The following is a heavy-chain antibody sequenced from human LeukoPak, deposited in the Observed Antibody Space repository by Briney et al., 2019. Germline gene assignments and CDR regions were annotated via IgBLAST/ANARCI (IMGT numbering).Heavy chain of an antibody. Sequence: SETLSLTCVVYGGSFSGYYWSWIRPPPWKGGEWIGEINHSGSTNYNPSLKSGCTISVDTSKNTFSLKMSYVTAADTAVYYCARTIAARRVGYYYYPDVWGKGTTVTVSS. D-gene: IGHD6-6*01. V-gene: IGHV4-34*01. CDR3: ARTIAARRVGYYYYPDV. J-gene: IGHJ6*03. CDR2: INHSGST. CDR1: GGSFSGYY.